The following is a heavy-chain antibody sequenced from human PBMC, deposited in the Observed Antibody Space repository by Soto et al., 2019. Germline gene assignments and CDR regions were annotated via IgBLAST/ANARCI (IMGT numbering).Heavy chain of an antibody. Sequence: QLQLQESGSGLVKPSQTLSLTCAVSGGSISSGGYSWSWIRQPPGKGLEWIGYIYHSGSTYYNPSRKSRVTLSVDRPKNQFSLKLSSVTAADTAVYYCASSHAGAHITAAVHWGQGTLVTVSS. D-gene: IGHD6-13*01. CDR1: GGSISSGGYS. CDR2: IYHSGST. CDR3: ASSHAGAHITAAVH. J-gene: IGHJ4*02. V-gene: IGHV4-30-2*01.